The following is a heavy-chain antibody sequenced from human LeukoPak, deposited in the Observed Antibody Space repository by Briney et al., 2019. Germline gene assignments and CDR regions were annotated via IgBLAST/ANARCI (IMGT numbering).Heavy chain of an antibody. CDR3: AKGHRYCTSGNCNSAVDY. CDR2: IVGGGGIT. J-gene: IGHJ4*02. D-gene: IGHD2-15*01. CDR1: GFTLSHYA. V-gene: IGHV3-23*01. Sequence: GGSLRLSCSMSGFTLSHYAMSWVRQAPGKGLEWVSTIVGGGGITDYTDSVKGRFTISRDNSKNTLYLQMNSLGAEDTAVYYCAKGHRYCTSGNCNSAVDYWGQGTLVTFST.